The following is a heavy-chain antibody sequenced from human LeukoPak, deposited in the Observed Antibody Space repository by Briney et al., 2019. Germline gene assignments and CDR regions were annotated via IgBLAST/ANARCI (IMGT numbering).Heavy chain of an antibody. J-gene: IGHJ3*02. Sequence: GGSLRLSCTASGFTFGDYAMSWFRQAPGKGLEWVGFIRSIAYGGTTEYAASVRGRFTISRDDSKSIAYLQMNSLKTEDTAVYYCTRDSLADYYDSSGLDAFDIWGQGTMVTVSS. D-gene: IGHD3-22*01. CDR1: GFTFGDYA. CDR2: IRSIAYGGTT. CDR3: TRDSLADYYDSSGLDAFDI. V-gene: IGHV3-49*03.